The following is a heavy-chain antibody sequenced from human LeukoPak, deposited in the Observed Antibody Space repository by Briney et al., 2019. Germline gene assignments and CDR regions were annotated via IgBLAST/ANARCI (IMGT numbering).Heavy chain of an antibody. V-gene: IGHV1-18*01. Sequence: ASVKVSCKASGYTFSSYGISWVRQAPGQGLEWMGWISAYNGNTNYAQKLQGRVTMTTDTSTSTAYMELRSLRSDDTAVYYCAREGYCSSTSCRTLYYYYYGMDVWGQGTTVTVS. D-gene: IGHD2-2*01. J-gene: IGHJ6*02. CDR2: ISAYNGNT. CDR1: GYTFSSYG. CDR3: AREGYCSSTSCRTLYYYYYGMDV.